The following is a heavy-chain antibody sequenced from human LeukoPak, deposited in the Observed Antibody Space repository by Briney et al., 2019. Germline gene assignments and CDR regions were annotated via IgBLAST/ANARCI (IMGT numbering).Heavy chain of an antibody. CDR2: ISYDGSTK. CDR3: ARDLTYSSSWYYYYYGMDV. CDR1: GFTFSSYA. J-gene: IGHJ6*02. Sequence: PGRSLRLSCAASGFTFSSYAMHWVRQAPGKGLEWVAVISYDGSTKYYADSVKGRFTISRDNSKNTLYLQMNSLRAEDTAVYYCARDLTYSSSWYYYYYGMDVWGQGTTVTVSS. D-gene: IGHD6-13*01. V-gene: IGHV3-30*04.